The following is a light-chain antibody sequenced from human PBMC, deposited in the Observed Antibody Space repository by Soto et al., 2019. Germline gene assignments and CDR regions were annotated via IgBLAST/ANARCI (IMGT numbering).Light chain of an antibody. CDR3: QQSYTTPWT. J-gene: IGKJ1*01. Sequence: DIQVTQSPSSLSAYVGDRVTITCRASQSISNYLNWFQHKPGKAPNLLIFAASSLQSGVPSRFSGAGSGTDFTLTISSLQPEDFATYFCQQSYTTPWTFGQGTKVEIK. CDR1: QSISNY. V-gene: IGKV1-39*01. CDR2: AAS.